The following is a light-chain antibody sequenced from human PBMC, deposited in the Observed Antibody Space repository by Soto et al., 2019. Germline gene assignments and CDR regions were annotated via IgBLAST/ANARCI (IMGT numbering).Light chain of an antibody. Sequence: QSVLTQPASVSGSPGQSITISCTGTSSDVGGYNYVSWYQQHPGKAPKLIIFDVSNRPSGVSPRFSGSKSGNTASLTISGLQAEDEADYYCSSYTRSSTRVLFGGGTKVTVL. V-gene: IGLV2-14*03. CDR3: SSYTRSSTRVL. J-gene: IGLJ2*01. CDR2: DVS. CDR1: SSDVGGYNY.